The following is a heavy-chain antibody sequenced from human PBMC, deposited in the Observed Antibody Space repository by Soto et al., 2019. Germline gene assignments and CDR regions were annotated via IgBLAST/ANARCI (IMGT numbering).Heavy chain of an antibody. J-gene: IGHJ4*02. V-gene: IGHV3-11*05. CDR3: ARSFLGYSGYSGY. CDR1: GFTFSDYY. Sequence: QVQLVESGGGLVKPGGCLRLSCAASGFTFSDYYMSWIRQAPGKGLEWVSDISSSGSDTNYADSVKGRFSVSRDNAKNSLYLQMNSLRAEDTAVYYCARSFLGYSGYSGYWGQGTLVTVYS. D-gene: IGHD5-12*01. CDR2: ISSSGSDT.